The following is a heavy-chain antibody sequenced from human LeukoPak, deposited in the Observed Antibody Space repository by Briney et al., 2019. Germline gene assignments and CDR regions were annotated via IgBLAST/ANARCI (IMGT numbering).Heavy chain of an antibody. CDR1: GFTFGSYG. CDR2: IWYDGSNK. D-gene: IGHD2-2*01. Sequence: GGSLRLSCAASGFTFGSYGMHWVRQAPGKGLEWVAVIWYDGSNKYYADSVKGRFTISRDNSKNTLYLQMNSLRAEDTAVYYCAKAYCSSTSCHALYYFDYWGQGTLVTVSS. V-gene: IGHV3-33*06. J-gene: IGHJ4*02. CDR3: AKAYCSSTSCHALYYFDY.